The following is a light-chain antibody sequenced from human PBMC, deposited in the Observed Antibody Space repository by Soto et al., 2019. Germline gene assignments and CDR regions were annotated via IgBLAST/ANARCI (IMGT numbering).Light chain of an antibody. CDR2: AAS. CDR1: QCIRND. V-gene: IGKV1-6*01. J-gene: IGKJ4*01. CDR3: LQDYNYPLT. Sequence: AIQMTQSPSSLSASVGDRVTITCRARQCIRNDLGWYQQKPGKAPKLLIYAASSLQSGVTSRFSGSGSGTDFTLTISSLQPEDFATYYCLQDYNYPLTFGGGTKVEIK.